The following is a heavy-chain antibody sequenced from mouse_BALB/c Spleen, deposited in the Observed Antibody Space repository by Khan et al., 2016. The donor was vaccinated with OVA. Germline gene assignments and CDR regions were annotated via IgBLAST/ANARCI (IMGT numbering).Heavy chain of an antibody. CDR2: INTYTGKP. CDR3: TRFHGGY. J-gene: IGHJ2*01. Sequence: QIQLVQSGPELKKPGETVKISCKASGYTFTDYVMNWVKQSPGKGLKWMGWINTYTGKPTYADDFKGRFAFSLETSASTAYLQINSLKNEDTDTYFCTRFHGGYWGQGTTLTVSS. CDR1: GYTFTDYV. V-gene: IGHV9-3-1*01.